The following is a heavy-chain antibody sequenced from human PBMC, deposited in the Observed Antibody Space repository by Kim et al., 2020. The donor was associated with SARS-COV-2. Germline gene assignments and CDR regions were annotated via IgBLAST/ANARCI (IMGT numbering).Heavy chain of an antibody. J-gene: IGHJ4*02. D-gene: IGHD3-22*01. Sequence: VKGRFTISRDNAKNTLYLQINSLRSEDTAVYYCARERYYDSSGYYVPFDYWGQGTLVTVSS. CDR3: ARERYYDSSGYYVPFDY. V-gene: IGHV3-74*01.